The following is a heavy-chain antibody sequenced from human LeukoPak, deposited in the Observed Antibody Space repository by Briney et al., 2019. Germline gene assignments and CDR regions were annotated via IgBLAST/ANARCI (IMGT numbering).Heavy chain of an antibody. J-gene: IGHJ3*02. D-gene: IGHD3-10*01. V-gene: IGHV4-59*12. CDR2: IYYSGST. Sequence: SETLSLTCTVSGGSISSYYWSWIRQPPGKGLEWIGYIYYSGSTNYNPSPKSRVTMSVDTSKNQLSLKLSSVTAADTAVYYCARMVRGVIIRRIDAFDIWGQGTMVTVSS. CDR3: ARMVRGVIIRRIDAFDI. CDR1: GGSISSYY.